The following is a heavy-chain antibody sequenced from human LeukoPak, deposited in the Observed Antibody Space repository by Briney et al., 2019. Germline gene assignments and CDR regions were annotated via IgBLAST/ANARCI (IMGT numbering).Heavy chain of an antibody. J-gene: IGHJ4*02. CDR2: IYDSGSS. D-gene: IGHD3-9*01. CDR1: GGSISGYY. CDR3: ARAPNFDILTGYYFDY. V-gene: IGHV4-59*01. Sequence: SEALSLTCTVSGGSISGYYCSWIRQPPGKGLEWIGNIYDSGSSNYNPSLKSRVTISLDTSKNQFSLRLTSVTAADTAVYYCARAPNFDILTGYYFDYWGQGTLVTVSS.